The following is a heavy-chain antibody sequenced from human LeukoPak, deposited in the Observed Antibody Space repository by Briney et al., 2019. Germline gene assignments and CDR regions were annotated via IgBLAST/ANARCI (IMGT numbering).Heavy chain of an antibody. J-gene: IGHJ4*02. Sequence: SETLSLTCTVSGGSISSGSYYWSWIRQPAGKGLEWIGRIYTSGSTNYNPSLKRRVTISVDTSKNQFSLKLSSVTAADTAVYYCARAHKYSSGWLDYWGQGTLVTVSS. CDR3: ARAHKYSSGWLDY. V-gene: IGHV4-61*02. CDR1: GGSISSGSYY. D-gene: IGHD6-19*01. CDR2: IYTSGST.